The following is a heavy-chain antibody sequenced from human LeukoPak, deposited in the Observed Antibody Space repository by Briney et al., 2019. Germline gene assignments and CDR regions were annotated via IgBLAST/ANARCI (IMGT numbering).Heavy chain of an antibody. V-gene: IGHV4-59*12. CDR3: VTYYYGSSAPKRNY. D-gene: IGHD3-22*01. J-gene: IGHJ4*02. Sequence: SETLSLTCTVSGGSISSYYWSWIRQPPGKGLEWIGYIYYSGSTNYNPSLKSRVTISVDTSKNQFSLKLSSVTAADTAVYYCVTYYYGSSAPKRNYWGQGILVTVSS. CDR1: GGSISSYY. CDR2: IYYSGST.